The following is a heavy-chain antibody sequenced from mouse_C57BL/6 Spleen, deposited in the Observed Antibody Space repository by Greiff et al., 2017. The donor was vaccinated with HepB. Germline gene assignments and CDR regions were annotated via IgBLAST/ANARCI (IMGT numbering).Heavy chain of an antibody. D-gene: IGHD2-4*01. CDR2: IWTGGGT. CDR3: ARIDYDPYYYAMDY. J-gene: IGHJ4*01. CDR1: GFSLTSYA. Sequence: VQGVESGPGLVAPSQSLSITCTVSGFSLTSYAISWVRQPPGKGLEWLGVIWTGGGTNYNSALKSRLSISKDNSKSQVFLKMNSLQTDDTARYYCARIDYDPYYYAMDYWGQGTSVTVSS. V-gene: IGHV2-9-1*01.